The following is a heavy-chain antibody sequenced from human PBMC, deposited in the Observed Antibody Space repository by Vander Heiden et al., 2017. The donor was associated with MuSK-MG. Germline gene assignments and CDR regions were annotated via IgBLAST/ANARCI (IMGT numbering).Heavy chain of an antibody. CDR1: GGSFSGYY. D-gene: IGHD6-13*01. CDR2: INHSGST. CDR3: ARVGGWAAAGNAPLNRKRGAFDI. Sequence: QVQLQQWGAGLLKPSETLSLTCAVYGGSFSGYYWSWIRQPPGKGLEWIGEINHSGSTNYNPSLKSRVTISVDTSKNQFSLKLSSVTAADTAVYYCARVGGWAAAGNAPLNRKRGAFDIWGQGTMVTVSS. V-gene: IGHV4-34*01. J-gene: IGHJ3*02.